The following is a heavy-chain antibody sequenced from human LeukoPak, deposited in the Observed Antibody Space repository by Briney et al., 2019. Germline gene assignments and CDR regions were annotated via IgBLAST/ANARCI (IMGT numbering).Heavy chain of an antibody. V-gene: IGHV4-59*01. D-gene: IGHD3-3*01. J-gene: IGHJ4*02. Sequence: SETLSLTCTVSGGSISSFYWSWIRQPPGKGLEWIGYIHYSGSTNYNPSLKSRVAISVDTSKNQFSLRLSSVTAADTAVYYCARNYDFWSGYHYYLDYWGQGTLVTVSS. CDR1: GGSISSFY. CDR3: ARNYDFWSGYHYYLDY. CDR2: IHYSGST.